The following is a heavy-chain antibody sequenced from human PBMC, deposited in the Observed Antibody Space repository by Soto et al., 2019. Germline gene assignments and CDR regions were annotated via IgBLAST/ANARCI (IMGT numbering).Heavy chain of an antibody. CDR3: AQRGRSSNDY. CDR2: IIPIFGTA. J-gene: IGHJ4*02. CDR1: GGTFSSYA. Sequence: ASVKVSCKASGGTFSSYAISWVRQAPGQGLEWMGRIIPIFGTANYAQKFQGRVTITADKSTSTAYMELSSLRSEDTAVYYCAQRGRSSNDYWGQGTLVTVSS. D-gene: IGHD6-6*01. V-gene: IGHV1-69*06.